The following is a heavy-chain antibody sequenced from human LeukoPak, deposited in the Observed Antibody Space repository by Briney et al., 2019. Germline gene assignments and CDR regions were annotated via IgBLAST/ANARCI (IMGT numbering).Heavy chain of an antibody. V-gene: IGHV1-69*05. CDR2: IIPIFGTA. CDR3: ARSPEGWWELPFDY. J-gene: IGHJ4*02. CDR1: GGTFSSYA. D-gene: IGHD1-26*01. Sequence: SVTVSCKASGGTFSSYAISWVRQAPGQGLEWMGGIIPIFGTANYAQKFQGRVTMTTDTSTSTAYMELRSLRSDDTAVYYCARSPEGWWELPFDYWGQGTLVTVSS.